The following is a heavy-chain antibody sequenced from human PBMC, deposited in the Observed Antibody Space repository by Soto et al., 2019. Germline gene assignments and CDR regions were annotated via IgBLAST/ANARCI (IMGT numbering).Heavy chain of an antibody. D-gene: IGHD2-8*01. V-gene: IGHV1-69*12. Sequence: QVQLVQSGAEVKKPGSSVKVSCKASGGTFSSYVISWVRQAPGQGLEWMGGIIPISDTANYAQKFQGRVTITADESTSTAYMEQSSLRSEDTAVYYYARGLYYWFEPWCQGTLVTVSS. J-gene: IGHJ5*02. CDR3: ARGLYYWFEP. CDR2: IIPISDTA. CDR1: GGTFSSYV.